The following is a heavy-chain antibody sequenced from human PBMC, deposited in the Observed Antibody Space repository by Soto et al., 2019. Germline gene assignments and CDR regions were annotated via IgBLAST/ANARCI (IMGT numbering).Heavy chain of an antibody. CDR3: ARCAYGAYTFGIAV. V-gene: IGHV4-4*02. D-gene: IGHD3-16*01. Sequence: QVQLQESGPGLVKSSETLSLTCAVSGVSISSSHWWTWVRRPPGKGLEWIGETHYCGTTTYNPPLGGRVTTSADKSNNRFPLTLSAVTAADTAIFYCARCAYGAYTFGIAVLGQGTTVTVSS. CDR1: GVSISSSHW. J-gene: IGHJ6*02. CDR2: THYCGTT.